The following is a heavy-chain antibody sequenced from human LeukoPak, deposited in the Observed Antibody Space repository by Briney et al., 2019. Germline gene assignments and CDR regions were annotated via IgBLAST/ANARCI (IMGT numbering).Heavy chain of an antibody. Sequence: GTSVKVSCKASGGTFSSSAISWVRQAPGQGLEWMGGIIPIFGTGNSAQKFQGRVTITADESTSTAYMELSGLRSEDTAVYYCARGASGYGLYFDYWGQGTLVTVSS. V-gene: IGHV1-69*13. CDR1: GGTFSSSA. D-gene: IGHD5-12*01. J-gene: IGHJ4*02. CDR3: ARGASGYGLYFDY. CDR2: IIPIFGTG.